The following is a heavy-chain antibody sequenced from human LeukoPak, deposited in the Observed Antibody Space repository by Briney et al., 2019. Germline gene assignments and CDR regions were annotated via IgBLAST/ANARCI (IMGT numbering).Heavy chain of an antibody. CDR3: ARVRSADGDYFDY. Sequence: SETLSLTCTVSGGSISSYYWSWIRQPPGKGLEWIGYIYYSGSTNYNPSLKSRVTISVDTSKNQFSLKLSSVTAADTAVYYCARVRSADGDYFDYWGQGTLVTVSS. CDR1: GGSISSYY. V-gene: IGHV4-59*01. D-gene: IGHD4-17*01. CDR2: IYYSGST. J-gene: IGHJ4*02.